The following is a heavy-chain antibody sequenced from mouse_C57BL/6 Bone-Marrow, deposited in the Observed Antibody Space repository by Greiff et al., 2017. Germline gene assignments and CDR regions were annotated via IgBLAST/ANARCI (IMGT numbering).Heavy chain of an antibody. D-gene: IGHD1-1*01. CDR1: GYTFTSYW. J-gene: IGHJ4*01. CDR3: AGGCECSYVRAMDY. V-gene: IGHV1-59*01. Sequence: VQLQQPGAELVRPGTSVKLSYKASGYTFTSYWMHWVQQRPGQGLEWIGVLAPSDRYTNYNQQLKGKATLTVDTSTSSAYMYLSSLTSEDSAVYYCAGGCECSYVRAMDYWGQGTSVTVSS. CDR2: LAPSDRYT.